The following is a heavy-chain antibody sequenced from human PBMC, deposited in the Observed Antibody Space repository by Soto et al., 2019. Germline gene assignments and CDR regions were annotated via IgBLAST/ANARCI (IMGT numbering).Heavy chain of an antibody. V-gene: IGHV1-18*03. Sequence: ASVKVSCKASGYTFTSYGISWVRQAPGQGLEWMGWISAYNGNINYAQKLQGRVTMTTDTSTSTAYMELRSLRSDDMAVYYCARLMYGDYIFDIWGQGTMVTVSS. CDR1: GYTFTSYG. CDR3: ARLMYGDYIFDI. CDR2: ISAYNGNI. D-gene: IGHD4-17*01. J-gene: IGHJ3*02.